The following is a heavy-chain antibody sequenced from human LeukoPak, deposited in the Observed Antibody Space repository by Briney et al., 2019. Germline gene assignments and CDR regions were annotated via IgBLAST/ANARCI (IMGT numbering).Heavy chain of an antibody. CDR2: INHSGST. V-gene: IGHV4-34*01. D-gene: IGHD1-14*01. CDR1: GGSFSGYY. J-gene: IGHJ4*02. CDR3: ARLRGYRNPFDH. Sequence: SETLSLTCAVYGGSFSGYYWSWIRQPPGKGLEWIGEINHSGSTNYNPSLKSRVTISVDTSKNQFSLKLSSVTAADTAVYYCARLRGYRNPFDHWGQGTLVTVSS.